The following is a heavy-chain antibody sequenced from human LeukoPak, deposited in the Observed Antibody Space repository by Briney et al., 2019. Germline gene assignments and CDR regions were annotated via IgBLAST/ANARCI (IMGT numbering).Heavy chain of an antibody. J-gene: IGHJ6*02. D-gene: IGHD3-3*01. CDR3: ARDAPANYDFWSGNIYYYYGMDV. Sequence: GGSLRLSCAASGFTVSSNYMSWVRQAPGKGLEWVANIKQGGSEKYYVDSVKGRFTISRDNAKNSLYLQMNSLRAEDTAVYYCARDAPANYDFWSGNIYYYYGMDVWGQGTTVTVSS. CDR1: GFTVSSNY. CDR2: IKQGGSEK. V-gene: IGHV3-7*01.